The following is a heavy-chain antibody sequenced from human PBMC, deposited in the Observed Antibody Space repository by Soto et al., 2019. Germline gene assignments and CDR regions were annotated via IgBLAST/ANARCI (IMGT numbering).Heavy chain of an antibody. J-gene: IGHJ4*02. Sequence: SVKVSCKASGGTFSSYTISWVRQAPGQGLEWMGRIIPILGIANYAQKFQGRVTITADKSTSTAYMELSSLRSEDTAVYYCASPGYSSSSSGLTSDYWGQGTLVTVSS. CDR2: IIPILGIA. D-gene: IGHD6-6*01. CDR3: ASPGYSSSSSGLTSDY. V-gene: IGHV1-69*02. CDR1: GGTFSSYT.